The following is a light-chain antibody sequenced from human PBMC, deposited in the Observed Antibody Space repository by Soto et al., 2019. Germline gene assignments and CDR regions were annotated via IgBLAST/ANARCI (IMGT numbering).Light chain of an antibody. CDR2: STS. V-gene: IGLV7-43*01. CDR1: TGAVTSGFY. Sequence: QAVVTQEPSLTVSPGGTVTLTCASSTGAVTSGFYPNWFQQKPGQAPRPLIYSTSNKHSWTPARFSGSLLGGKAALTLSGVQPEDEAEYYCLLYCGGAQVVFGGGTKVTVL. CDR3: LLYCGGAQVV. J-gene: IGLJ2*01.